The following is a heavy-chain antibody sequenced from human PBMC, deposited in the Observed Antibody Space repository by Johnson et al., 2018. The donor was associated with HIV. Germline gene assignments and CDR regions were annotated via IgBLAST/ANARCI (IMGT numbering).Heavy chain of an antibody. J-gene: IGHJ3*02. D-gene: IGHD2-15*01. V-gene: IGHV3-48*04. CDR3: AKDFRRFFPTPDAFDI. CDR1: GFTFSSYG. CDR2: ISSSGSTI. Sequence: MQLVESGGGVVQPGRSLILSCAASGFTFSSYGMHWVRQAPGKGLEWVSYISSSGSTIYYAASVKGRFIISRDNAKKSLYLQMNSLRAEDTAVYYCAKDFRRFFPTPDAFDIWGQGTMVTVSS.